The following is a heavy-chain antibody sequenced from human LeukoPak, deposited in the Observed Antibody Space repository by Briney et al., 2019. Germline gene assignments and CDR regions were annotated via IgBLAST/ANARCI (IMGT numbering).Heavy chain of an antibody. CDR3: ARALDRYYYYMDV. CDR1: GGSFSGYY. CDR2: INHSGST. Sequence: PSEIPSLTCAVYGGSFSGYYWSWIRQPPGKGLEWIGEINHSGSTNYNPSLKRRVTISVDTSKNQFSLKLSSVTAADTAVYYCARALDRYYYYMDVWGKGTTVTVSS. J-gene: IGHJ6*03. V-gene: IGHV4-34*01. D-gene: IGHD1-14*01.